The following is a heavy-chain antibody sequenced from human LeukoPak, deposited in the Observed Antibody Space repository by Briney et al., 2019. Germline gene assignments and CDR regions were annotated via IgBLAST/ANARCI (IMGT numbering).Heavy chain of an antibody. CDR3: ARGTVTAGSNAFDF. J-gene: IGHJ3*01. V-gene: IGHV4-4*07. D-gene: IGHD2-2*01. CDR2: IYTSGST. Sequence: SETLSLTCTVSGGSISRYYWSWIRQPAGKGLEWIGRIYTSGSTNYNPSLESRVTMSVDTSKNQFSLRLNSVTAADTAVYYCARGTVTAGSNAFDFWGQGTMVTVSS. CDR1: GGSISRYY.